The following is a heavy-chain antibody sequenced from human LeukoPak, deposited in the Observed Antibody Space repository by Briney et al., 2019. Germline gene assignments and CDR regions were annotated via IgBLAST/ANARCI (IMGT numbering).Heavy chain of an antibody. CDR2: IKQDGSEK. D-gene: IGHD3-3*01. Sequence: PGGSLRLSCAASGFTFSSYWMSWVRQAPGKGLEWVANIKQDGSEKYYVDSVKGRSTISRDNAKNSLYLQMNSLRAEDTAVYYCARGQKKRYYDFWSGYSPPGHYWGRGTLVTVSS. CDR3: ARGQKKRYYDFWSGYSPPGHY. CDR1: GFTFSSYW. V-gene: IGHV3-7*01. J-gene: IGHJ4*02.